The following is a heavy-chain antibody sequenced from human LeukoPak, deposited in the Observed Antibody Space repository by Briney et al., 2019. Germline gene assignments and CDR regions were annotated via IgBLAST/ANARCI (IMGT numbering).Heavy chain of an antibody. V-gene: IGHV4-59*08. CDR1: GGPVSGYY. CDR2: IYNSVTT. J-gene: IGHJ5*02. D-gene: IGHD5-24*01. Sequence: SETLSLTCTVSGGPVSGYYWSWIRQPPGKGLEWIAYIYNSVTTNYSPFLKSRATISVDASKNQFSVNLSSVTAADTAVYFCGRHHRDGYTDPWGHGILVTVSS. CDR3: GRHHRDGYTDP.